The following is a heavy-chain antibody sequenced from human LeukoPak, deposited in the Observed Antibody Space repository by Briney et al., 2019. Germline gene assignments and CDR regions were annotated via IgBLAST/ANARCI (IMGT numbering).Heavy chain of an antibody. J-gene: IGHJ4*02. Sequence: LETLSLTCTVSGSSLSSYYWSWIRQPPGKGVEWIGYIYYSGSTNYNPSLKSRVTMSVDTSKNQFSLKLSSVTAADPAVYYCARDGSGSSYDYWGQGALVTVSS. V-gene: IGHV4-59*12. CDR1: GSSLSSYY. CDR2: IYYSGST. D-gene: IGHD3-10*01. CDR3: ARDGSGSSYDY.